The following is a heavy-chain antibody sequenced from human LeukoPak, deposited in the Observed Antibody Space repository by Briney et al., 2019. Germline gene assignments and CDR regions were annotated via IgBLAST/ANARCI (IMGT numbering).Heavy chain of an antibody. V-gene: IGHV1-2*02. D-gene: IGHD5-12*01. Sequence: ASVTVSCKASGYTFTDYYLLWVRQAPGQGPEWMRWISPNSGGTNYAQNFKGRVTMTRDTSISTAYLELNSLTSDDTAVYYCARDLPKTGYVGASDIWGQGTMVTVSS. J-gene: IGHJ3*02. CDR3: ARDLPKTGYVGASDI. CDR1: GYTFTDYY. CDR2: ISPNSGGT.